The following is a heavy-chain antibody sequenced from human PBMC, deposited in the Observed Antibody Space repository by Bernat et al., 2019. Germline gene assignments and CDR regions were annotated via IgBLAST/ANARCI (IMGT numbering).Heavy chain of an antibody. J-gene: IGHJ3*01. CDR1: GFTVSAYG. D-gene: IGHD3-10*01. CDR3: ARTMVRGAITDAFDL. Sequence: GQRGGSGGGGVRPGRSLRLSCVGSGFTVSAYGMHWVRQAPGKGLEWVAVVSYDGSYKYYADSVKGRYTLSRDNSKNTLLLQVISLSAEDTALYYCARTMVRGAITDAFDLWGQGTMVTVSS. CDR2: VSYDGSYK. V-gene: IGHV3-30*03.